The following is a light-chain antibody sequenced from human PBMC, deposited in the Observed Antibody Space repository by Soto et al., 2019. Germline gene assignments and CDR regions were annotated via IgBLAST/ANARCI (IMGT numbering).Light chain of an antibody. CDR2: KVS. CDR3: MQRIEFPLT. Sequence: DIVMTQTPLSLPVTPGEPASISCGSSQSLLDSDDGNTYLDWYLQKPWQSAQLLIYKVSYRASGVPDRFSGSGSGTDFTLKISRVEAEDVGVYYCMQRIEFPLTFVGGTKVEIK. J-gene: IGKJ4*01. V-gene: IGKV2-40*01. CDR1: QSLLDSDDGNTY.